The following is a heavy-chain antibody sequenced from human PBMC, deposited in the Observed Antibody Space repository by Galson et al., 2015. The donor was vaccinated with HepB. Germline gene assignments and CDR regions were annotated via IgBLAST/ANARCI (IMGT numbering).Heavy chain of an antibody. J-gene: IGHJ4*02. CDR2: IYYSGST. D-gene: IGHD3-3*01. V-gene: IGHV4-39*01. Sequence: SETLSLTCTVSGGSISSSSYYWGWIRQPPGKGLEWIGSIYYSGSTYYNPSLKSRVTISVDTSKNQFSLKLSSVTAADTAVYYCARGLRSGVGIVDYWGQGTLVTVSS. CDR3: ARGLRSGVGIVDY. CDR1: GGSISSSSYY.